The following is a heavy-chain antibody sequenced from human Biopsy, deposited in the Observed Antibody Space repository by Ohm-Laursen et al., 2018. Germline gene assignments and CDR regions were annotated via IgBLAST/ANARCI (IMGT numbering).Heavy chain of an antibody. CDR1: GGSLSSYS. J-gene: IGHJ6*02. D-gene: IGHD5-12*01. V-gene: IGHV4-4*07. Sequence: ETLSLTCTVSGGSLSSYSWSWIRQPAGKGLEWIGQIYTSGITNYNPSLKSRVTMSVDSSNSQFSLRLTSVTAADTAIYYCARGSGYFKLDVWGQGTTVTVSS. CDR3: ARGSGYFKLDV. CDR2: IYTSGIT.